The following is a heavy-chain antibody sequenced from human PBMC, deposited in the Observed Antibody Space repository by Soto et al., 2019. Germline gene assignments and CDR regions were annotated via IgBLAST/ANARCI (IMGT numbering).Heavy chain of an antibody. CDR2: IYYRGNT. V-gene: IGHV4-39*02. CDR3: AREGGGYCSGGSCQVDY. D-gene: IGHD2-15*01. J-gene: IGHJ4*02. Sequence: QLQLQESGPGLVKPSETLSLTCTVSGGSISSSSYYWGWIRQPPGKGLEWIGSIYYRGNTYYNPSLKSRVTISVGTSKNQFSLKLSSVTAADTAVYYCAREGGGYCSGGSCQVDYWGQGTLVTVSS. CDR1: GGSISSSSYY.